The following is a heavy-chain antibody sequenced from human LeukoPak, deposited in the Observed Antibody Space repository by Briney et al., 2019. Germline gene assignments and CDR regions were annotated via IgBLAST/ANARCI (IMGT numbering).Heavy chain of an antibody. CDR3: ARDAREGVVLRNWFDP. CDR2: ISTSGRTI. D-gene: IGHD2-2*01. CDR1: GFTFSSYE. V-gene: IGHV3-48*03. J-gene: IGHJ5*02. Sequence: GGSLRLSCAASGFTFSSYEMNWVRQAPGKGLEWVSYISTSGRTIYYADSVKGRFTISRDNAKNSLYLQMNSLRAEDTAVYYCARDAREGVVLRNWFDPWGQGTLVTVSS.